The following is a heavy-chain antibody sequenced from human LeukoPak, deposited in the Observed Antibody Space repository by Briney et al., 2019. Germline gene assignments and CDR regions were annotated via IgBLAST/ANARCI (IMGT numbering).Heavy chain of an antibody. CDR1: GFTFDDYA. D-gene: IGHD6-19*01. CDR2: ISWNSGSI. CDR3: AKDASSIAVAGYFDY. J-gene: IGHJ4*02. V-gene: IGHV3-9*01. Sequence: GGSLRLSCAASGFTFDDYAMHWARQAPGKGLEWVSGISWNSGSIGYADSVKGRFTISRDNAKNSLYLQMNSLRAEDTALYYCAKDASSIAVAGYFDYWGQGTLVTVSS.